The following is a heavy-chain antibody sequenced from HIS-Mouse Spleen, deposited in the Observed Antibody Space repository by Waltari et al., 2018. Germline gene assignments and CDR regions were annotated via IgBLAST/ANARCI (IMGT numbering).Heavy chain of an antibody. Sequence: QLQLQESGPGLVKPSETLSLTCTVSGGSISSSSYYWGWIRQHPGKGLEWIGSIYYSGSTYYNPSLKSRVTISVDTSKNQFSLKLSSVTAADTAVYYCARQYCSGGSCQDDAFDIWGQGTMVTVSS. J-gene: IGHJ3*02. CDR2: IYYSGST. CDR3: ARQYCSGGSCQDDAFDI. V-gene: IGHV4-39*01. CDR1: GGSISSSSYY. D-gene: IGHD2-15*01.